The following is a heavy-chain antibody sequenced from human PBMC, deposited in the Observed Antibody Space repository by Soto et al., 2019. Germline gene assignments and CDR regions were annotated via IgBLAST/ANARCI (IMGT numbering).Heavy chain of an antibody. CDR2: ISGSGGST. CDR3: AKDEETYYDILTGYYY. Sequence: GGSLRLSCAASGFTFSSYAMSWVRQAPGKGLEWVSAISGSGGSTYYADSVKGRFTISRDNSKNTLYLQMNSLRAEDTAVYYCAKDEETYYDILTGYYYWGQGNLVTVSS. V-gene: IGHV3-23*01. CDR1: GFTFSSYA. J-gene: IGHJ4*02. D-gene: IGHD3-9*01.